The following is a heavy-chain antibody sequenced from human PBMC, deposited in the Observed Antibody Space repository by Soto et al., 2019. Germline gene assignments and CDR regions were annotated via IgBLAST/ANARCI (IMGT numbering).Heavy chain of an antibody. J-gene: IGHJ4*01. CDR2: IYHSGST. Sequence: QLQLQESGSGLVKPSQTLSLTCAVSGGSISSGGYSWSWIRQPPGKGLEWIGYIYHSGSTYYNPSLKSGVTRSVGRSKSQFCLKLSTVTAAATTVYYCASGYAYCGGHRYPYFDFWGHGT. CDR3: ASGYAYCGGHRYPYFDF. D-gene: IGHD2-21*02. CDR1: GGSISSGGYS. V-gene: IGHV4-30-2*01.